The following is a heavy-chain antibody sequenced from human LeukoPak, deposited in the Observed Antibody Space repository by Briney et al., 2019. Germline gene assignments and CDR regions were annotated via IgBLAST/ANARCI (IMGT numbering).Heavy chain of an antibody. CDR3: ARVRYCSGGSCYHYYYYMDV. D-gene: IGHD2-15*01. Sequence: ASVKVSCKAPGYTLTGYYMHWVRQAPGQGLEWMGWINPNSGGTNYAQKFQGRVTMTRDTSISTAYMELSRLRSDDTAVYYCARVRYCSGGSCYHYYYYMDVWGKGTTVTVSS. V-gene: IGHV1-2*02. CDR1: GYTLTGYY. J-gene: IGHJ6*03. CDR2: INPNSGGT.